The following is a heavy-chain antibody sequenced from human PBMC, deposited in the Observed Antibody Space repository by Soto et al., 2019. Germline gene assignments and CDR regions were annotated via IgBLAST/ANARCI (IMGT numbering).Heavy chain of an antibody. CDR2: IYPGDSDT. D-gene: IGHD2-2*01. CDR3: ARQDIVVVPAAIGNYYYYYGMDV. CDR1: VYSFTSYW. V-gene: IGHV5-51*01. J-gene: IGHJ6*02. Sequence: GESLKISCKGSVYSFTSYWIGWVRQMPGKGLEWMGIIYPGDSDTRYSPSFQGQVTISADKSISTAYLQWSSLKASDTAMYYCARQDIVVVPAAIGNYYYYYGMDVWGQGTTVTVSS.